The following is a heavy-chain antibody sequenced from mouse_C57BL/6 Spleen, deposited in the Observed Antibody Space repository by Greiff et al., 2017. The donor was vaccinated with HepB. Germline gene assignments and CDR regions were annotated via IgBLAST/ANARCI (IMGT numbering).Heavy chain of an antibody. J-gene: IGHJ2*01. V-gene: IGHV5-17*01. CDR1: GFTFSDYG. CDR3: ARPYFDY. CDR2: ISSGSSTI. Sequence: DVMLVESGGGLVKPGGSLKLSCAASGFTFSDYGMHWVRQAPEKGLEWVAYISSGSSTIYYADTVKGRFTNSRDNAKNTLFLQMTSLRSEDTAMYYCARPYFDYWGQGTTLTVSS.